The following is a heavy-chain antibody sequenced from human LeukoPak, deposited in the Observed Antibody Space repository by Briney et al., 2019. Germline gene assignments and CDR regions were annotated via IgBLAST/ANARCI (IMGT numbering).Heavy chain of an antibody. CDR2: MKSNNGHT. CDR1: GYTFTSYD. Sequence: ASVKVSCKASGYTFTSYDINWVRQATGQGLEWMGWMKSNNGHTGYAQKFQGRVTMTRDTSISTAYMELSSLTFEDTAVYYCARGPPNWGMVGYWGQGTLVTVSS. V-gene: IGHV1-8*01. D-gene: IGHD7-27*01. CDR3: ARGPPNWGMVGY. J-gene: IGHJ4*02.